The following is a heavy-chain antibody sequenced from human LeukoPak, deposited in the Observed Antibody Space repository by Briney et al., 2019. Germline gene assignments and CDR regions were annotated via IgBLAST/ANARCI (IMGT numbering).Heavy chain of an antibody. V-gene: IGHV3-30-3*01. J-gene: IGHJ4*02. Sequence: GGSLRLSCSASGFTFSNFALHWVRQAPGMGLEWVAAISYDGSSKYYADSVKGRFTISRDNSKNTLYLQMNSLRAEDTAVYYCATSSTALFDYWGQGTLVTVSS. D-gene: IGHD2-2*01. CDR1: GFTFSNFA. CDR2: ISYDGSSK. CDR3: ATSSTALFDY.